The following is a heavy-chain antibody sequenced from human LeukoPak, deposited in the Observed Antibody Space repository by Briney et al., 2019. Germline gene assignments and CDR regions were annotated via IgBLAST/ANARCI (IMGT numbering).Heavy chain of an antibody. D-gene: IGHD3-16*01. CDR3: AREGKGEQAGPFDY. J-gene: IGHJ4*02. CDR1: GDRVSSKSAG. V-gene: IGHV6-1*01. CDR2: TYYRSKWNN. Sequence: SQTLSLTCAISGDRVSSKSAGWTWIRQSPSRGLEWLGRTYYRSKWNNDYAASVESRISINADISKNQFSLHLNSVTLEDTAVYYCAREGKGEQAGPFDYWGQGTLVTVSS.